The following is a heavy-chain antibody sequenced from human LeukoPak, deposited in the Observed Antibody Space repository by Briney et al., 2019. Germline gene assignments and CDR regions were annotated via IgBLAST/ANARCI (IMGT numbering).Heavy chain of an antibody. CDR1: GFTFSSYG. V-gene: IGHV3-30*18. D-gene: IGHD6-6*01. CDR2: ISYDGSNK. J-gene: IGHJ6*02. Sequence: GGSLRLSCAASGFTFSSYGMHWVRQAPGKGLEWVAVISYDGSNKYYADSVKGRFTISRDNSKNTLYLQMNSLRAEDTAVYYCAKDLEYSSSDCGMDVWGQGTTVTVSS. CDR3: AKDLEYSSSDCGMDV.